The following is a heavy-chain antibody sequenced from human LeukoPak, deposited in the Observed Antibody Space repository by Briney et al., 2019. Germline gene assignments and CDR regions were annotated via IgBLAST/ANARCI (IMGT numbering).Heavy chain of an antibody. V-gene: IGHV1-3*03. J-gene: IGHJ4*02. CDR3: ARERGEFGGSYFLDY. Sequence: ASVKVSCKASGYTFTSYAVHWVRRAPGQSLEWMGYINDGDGNTKYSQGFQGRVTITRDTSASIVYMELSSLRSEDMAFYYCARERGEFGGSYFLDYWGQGTLVTVSS. D-gene: IGHD1-26*01. CDR1: GYTFTSYA. CDR2: INDGDGNT.